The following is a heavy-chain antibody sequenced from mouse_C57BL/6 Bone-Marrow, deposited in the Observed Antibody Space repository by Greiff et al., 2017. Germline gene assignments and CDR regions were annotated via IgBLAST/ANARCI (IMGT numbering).Heavy chain of an antibody. CDR2: IYPGDGDT. J-gene: IGHJ2*01. Sequence: VKLQESGPELVKPGASVKISCKASGYAFSSSWMNWVKQRPGKGLEWIGRIYPGDGDTNYNGKFKGKATLTADKSSSTAYMQLSSLTSEDSAVYFCARWGLLRGYWGQGTTLTVSS. V-gene: IGHV1-82*01. CDR3: ARWGLLRGY. D-gene: IGHD1-1*01. CDR1: GYAFSSSW.